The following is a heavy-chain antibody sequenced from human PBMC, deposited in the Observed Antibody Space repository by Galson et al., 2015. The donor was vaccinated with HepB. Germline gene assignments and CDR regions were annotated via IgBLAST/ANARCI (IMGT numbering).Heavy chain of an antibody. CDR2: IDPNSGDT. V-gene: IGHV1-2*02. CDR1: GYAFTGYY. Sequence: SVKVSCKASGYAFTGYYLHWVRQAPGQGLEWVGWIDPNSGDTKYAQKFQGRVTLTRDTSISTAYMELSSLRSDDTAVFFCARVTYSSTVRGPFDYWGQGTLVTVSS. J-gene: IGHJ4*02. CDR3: ARVTYSSTVRGPFDY. D-gene: IGHD4-11*01.